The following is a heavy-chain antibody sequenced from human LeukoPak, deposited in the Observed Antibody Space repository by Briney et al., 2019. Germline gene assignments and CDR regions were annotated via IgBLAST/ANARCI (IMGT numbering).Heavy chain of an antibody. V-gene: IGHV4-59*01. CDR1: GGSISSYY. J-gene: IGHJ3*02. CDR3: ASPAGGATADHDAFDI. Sequence: PSETLSLTCTVSGGSISSYYWSWIRQPPGKGLERIGYVYYSGSTNYNPSLKSRVTISVDTSRNQFSLKLSSVTAADTAVYYCASPAGGATADHDAFDIWGQGTMVTVSS. CDR2: VYYSGST. D-gene: IGHD5-12*01.